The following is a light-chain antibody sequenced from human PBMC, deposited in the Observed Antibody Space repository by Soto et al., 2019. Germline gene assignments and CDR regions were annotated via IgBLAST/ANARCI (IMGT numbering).Light chain of an antibody. Sequence: QSALTQPASVSGSPGQSITISCTGTSSDVGGYNYVSWYQQHPGKAPKLMIYDVSNRPSGVSNRFSGSKSGNTASLTISGLQAEDAADYYCRSYTSSSTLEFGGGTKLTVL. V-gene: IGLV2-14*01. J-gene: IGLJ2*01. CDR2: DVS. CDR1: SSDVGGYNY. CDR3: RSYTSSSTLE.